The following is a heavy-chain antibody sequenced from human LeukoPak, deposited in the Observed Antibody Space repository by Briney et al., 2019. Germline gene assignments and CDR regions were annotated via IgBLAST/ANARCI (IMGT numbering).Heavy chain of an antibody. CDR3: AKSKWYSSSWPDAFDI. J-gene: IGHJ3*02. CDR2: ISGSGGST. CDR1: GFTFSSYT. D-gene: IGHD6-13*01. Sequence: GGSLRLSCATSGFTFSSYTMIWVRQAPGKGVEWVSGISGSGGSTYYADSAKGRFTISRDNSKNSLYLQMNSLRAEDMALYYCAKSKWYSSSWPDAFDIWGQGTMVTVSS. V-gene: IGHV3-23*01.